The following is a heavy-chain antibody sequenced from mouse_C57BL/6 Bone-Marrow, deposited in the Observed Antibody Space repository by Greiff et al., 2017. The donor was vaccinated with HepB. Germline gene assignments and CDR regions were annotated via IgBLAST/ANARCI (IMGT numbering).Heavy chain of an antibody. CDR1: GYTFTSYW. Sequence: EVQLQQSGTVLARPGASVKMSCKTSGYTFTSYWMHWVKQRPGQGLEWIGAIYPGNSDTSYNQKFKGKAKLTAVTSASTAYMELSSLTNEDSAVYYCTRSNSNYGSSWFAYWGQGTLVTVSA. CDR2: IYPGNSDT. J-gene: IGHJ3*01. D-gene: IGHD2-5*01. V-gene: IGHV1-5*01. CDR3: TRSNSNYGSSWFAY.